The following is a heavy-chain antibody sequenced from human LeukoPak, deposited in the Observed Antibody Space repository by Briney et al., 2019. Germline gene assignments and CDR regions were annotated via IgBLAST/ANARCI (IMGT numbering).Heavy chain of an antibody. Sequence: ASVKVSCKAYGYTFTSYGISRVRQAPGQGLEWIGWISAYNGNTNYAQKLQGRVTMTTDTSTSTAYMELRSLRSDDTAVYYCARATLLDCSSTSCSFDYWGQGTLVTVSS. CDR2: ISAYNGNT. V-gene: IGHV1-18*01. J-gene: IGHJ4*02. CDR1: GYTFTSYG. D-gene: IGHD2-2*01. CDR3: ARATLLDCSSTSCSFDY.